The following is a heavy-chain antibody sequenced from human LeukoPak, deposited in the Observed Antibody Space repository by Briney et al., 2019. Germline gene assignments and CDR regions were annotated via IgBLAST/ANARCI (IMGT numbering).Heavy chain of an antibody. Sequence: GGSLRLSCAASGFTFSSYAMSWVRQAPGKGLEWVSGISGGAGTPYYADSVKGRFTISRDNSKSTLYLRMTSLRAEDTAVYYCAKRRTTVITMDYFDYWGQGTLVTVSS. V-gene: IGHV3-23*01. CDR2: ISGGAGTP. D-gene: IGHD4-17*01. CDR1: GFTFSSYA. CDR3: AKRRTTVITMDYFDY. J-gene: IGHJ4*02.